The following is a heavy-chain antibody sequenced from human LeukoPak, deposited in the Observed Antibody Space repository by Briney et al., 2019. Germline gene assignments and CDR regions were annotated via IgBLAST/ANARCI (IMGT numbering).Heavy chain of an antibody. J-gene: IGHJ3*02. D-gene: IGHD3-3*01. V-gene: IGHV4-59*01. CDR1: GGSISSYY. Sequence: SETLSLTCTVSGGSISSYYWSWIRQPPGKGLEWIGYIYYSGSTNYNPSLKSRVTISVDTSKNQFSLKLSSVTAADTAVYYCARDLKDYDFWSGYSGNAFDIWGQGTMVTVSS. CDR2: IYYSGST. CDR3: ARDLKDYDFWSGYSGNAFDI.